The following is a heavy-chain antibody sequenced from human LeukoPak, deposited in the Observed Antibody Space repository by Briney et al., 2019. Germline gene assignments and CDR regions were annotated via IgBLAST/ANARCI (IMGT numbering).Heavy chain of an antibody. V-gene: IGHV4-39*07. J-gene: IGHJ6*02. D-gene: IGHD6-13*01. CDR1: GGSISSSSYY. CDR3: ARGQAAAGTGDYYYGMDV. Sequence: SETLSLTCTVSGGSISSSSYYWGWLRQPPGTGLEWIGEINHSGSTNYNPSLKSRVTISVDTSKNQFSLKLSSVTAADTAVYYCARGQAAAGTGDYYYGMDVWGQGTTVTVSS. CDR2: INHSGST.